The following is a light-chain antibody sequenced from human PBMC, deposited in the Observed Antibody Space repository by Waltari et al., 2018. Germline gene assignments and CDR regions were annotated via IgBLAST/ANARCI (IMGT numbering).Light chain of an antibody. V-gene: IGKV3-20*01. CDR3: QQYGSSVMYT. J-gene: IGKJ2*01. Sequence: VLTQSPDTLSLSPGERATLSCRASQSLTKRYLPWYQQQHAQPPRFLIYGASSRVAGIPDRFSGSGSGTAFTLPISRLEPEDFAVYYCQQYGSSVMYTFGQGTKLEIK. CDR2: GAS. CDR1: QSLTKRY.